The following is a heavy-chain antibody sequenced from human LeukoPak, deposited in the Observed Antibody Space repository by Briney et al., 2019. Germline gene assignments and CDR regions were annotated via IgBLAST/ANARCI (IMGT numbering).Heavy chain of an antibody. D-gene: IGHD6-13*01. CDR1: GFTFSSYE. V-gene: IGHV3-48*03. CDR2: VSSSGSTK. J-gene: IGHJ4*02. Sequence: QPGGSLRLSCAASGFTFSSYEMNWVRQAPGKGLEWVSYVSSSGSTKYYADSVKGRFTISRDNAKNSLYLEMNSLRAEDTAVYYCAREGSSSTWYVCEYWGQGALVTVSS. CDR3: AREGSSSTWYVCEY.